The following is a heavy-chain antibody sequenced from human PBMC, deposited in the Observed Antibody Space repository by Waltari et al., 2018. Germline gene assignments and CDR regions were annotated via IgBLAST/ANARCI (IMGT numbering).Heavy chain of an antibody. D-gene: IGHD4-17*01. CDR2: IYYSGST. V-gene: IGHV4-39*01. J-gene: IGHJ3*02. CDR1: GGSISSSSYY. Sequence: QLQLQESGPGLVKPSETLSLTCTVSGGSISSSSYYWGWIRQPPGKGLEWIGSIYYSGSTYYNPSLKSRVTISVDTSKNQFSLKLSSVTAADTAVYYCAGPSYGDYGYAFDIWGQGTMVTVSS. CDR3: AGPSYGDYGYAFDI.